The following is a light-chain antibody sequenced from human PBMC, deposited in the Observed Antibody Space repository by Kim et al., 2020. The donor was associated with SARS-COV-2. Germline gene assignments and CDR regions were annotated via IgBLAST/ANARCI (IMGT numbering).Light chain of an antibody. J-gene: IGLJ1*01. CDR3: SSYTSTSTLV. Sequence: GQSITISCTGSSSDIGDYNYVSWYQQHPGKAPKLMIYDVSDRSSGVSTRFSGSKSGNTASLTISGLQAEDEADYYCSSYTSTSTLVFGTGTKVTVL. CDR1: SSDIGDYNY. V-gene: IGLV2-14*03. CDR2: DVS.